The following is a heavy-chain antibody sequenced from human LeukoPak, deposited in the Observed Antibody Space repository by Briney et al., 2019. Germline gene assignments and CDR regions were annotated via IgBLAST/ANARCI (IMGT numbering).Heavy chain of an antibody. V-gene: IGHV1-69*01. CDR3: ARSWGPDYYYGMDV. D-gene: IGHD1-26*01. Sequence: ASVSVSYRSSGGTFSIYAISGVRQAPGQGLEWGGGIIPIFGTANYAQKFQSRVTITADESTSTAYMELSSLRSEDTAVYYCARSWGPDYYYGMDVWGQGTTVTVSS. J-gene: IGHJ6*02. CDR1: GGTFSIYA. CDR2: IIPIFGTA.